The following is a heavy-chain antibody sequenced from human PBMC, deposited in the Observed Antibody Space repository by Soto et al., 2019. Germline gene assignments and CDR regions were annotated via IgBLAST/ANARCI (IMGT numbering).Heavy chain of an antibody. CDR2: VSATVGTT. J-gene: IGHJ4*02. CDR3: AKDRLAGGFDY. V-gene: IGHV3-23*01. D-gene: IGHD3-16*01. Sequence: GGSLRLSCAASGFTFRSYWMHWVRQAPGKGLEWVSLVSATVGTTYYTDSVKGRFTISRDNSRNTVYLQMNSLRADDTAVYYCAKDRLAGGFDYWGQGTLVTVSS. CDR1: GFTFRSYW.